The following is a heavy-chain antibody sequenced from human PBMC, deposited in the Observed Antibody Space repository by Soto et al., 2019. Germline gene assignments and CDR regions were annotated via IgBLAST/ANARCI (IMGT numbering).Heavy chain of an antibody. CDR1: GGSISSGGTGSY. CDR3: ASGHDAYKVRY. CDR2: IYYTGNT. Sequence: QVQLQESGPGLVKPSQTLSLTCTVSGGSISSGGTGSYRTWIRQLPGKGLEWIGYIYYTGNTYYTPSLKSRPTISIDTSENQFSLKLTSVTAADTAVYFCASGHDAYKVRYWGQGTLVTVSS. J-gene: IGHJ4*02. D-gene: IGHD1-1*01. V-gene: IGHV4-31*03.